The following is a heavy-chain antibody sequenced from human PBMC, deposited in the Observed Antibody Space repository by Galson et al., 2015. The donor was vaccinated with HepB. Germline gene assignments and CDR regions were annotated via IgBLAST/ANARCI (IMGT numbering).Heavy chain of an antibody. J-gene: IGHJ5*02. CDR1: GGTFSSYG. CDR3: VRDNMGRIAAAVPNWFDP. CDR2: IIPTFGIA. D-gene: IGHD6-13*01. Sequence: SVKVSCKASGGTFSSYGISWVRQAPGQGLEWMGGIIPTFGIANYAQKFQGRVTITADESTSTAYMELSSLRSEDTAVYYCVRDNMGRIAAAVPNWFDPWGRGTLVTVSS. V-gene: IGHV1-69*13.